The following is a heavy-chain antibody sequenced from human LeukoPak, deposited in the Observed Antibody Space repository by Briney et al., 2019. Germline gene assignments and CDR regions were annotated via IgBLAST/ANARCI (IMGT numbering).Heavy chain of an antibody. V-gene: IGHV1-18*04. J-gene: IGHJ2*01. CDR1: GYTFRGNY. CDR2: ISAHNGNT. Sequence: ASVKVSCKASGYTFRGNYIHWLRQAPGQGLEWMGWISAHNGNTNYAQSLQGRVTMTTDTSTNTAYMELRSLRSDDTAVYYCARDGYFDLWGRGTLVTVSS. CDR3: ARDGYFDL.